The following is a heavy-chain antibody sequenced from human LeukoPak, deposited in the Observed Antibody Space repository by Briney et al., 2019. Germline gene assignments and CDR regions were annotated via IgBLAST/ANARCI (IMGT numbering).Heavy chain of an antibody. D-gene: IGHD3-3*01. CDR2: ISWNSGSI. Sequence: GGSLRLSCAASGFTFDDYAMHWVRQAPGKGLEWVSGISWNSGSIGYADSVKGRFTISRDNAKNSLYLQMNSLRAEDMALYYCAKGGRRARFLVYPDYWGQGTLVTVSS. V-gene: IGHV3-9*03. CDR1: GFTFDDYA. CDR3: AKGGRRARFLVYPDY. J-gene: IGHJ4*02.